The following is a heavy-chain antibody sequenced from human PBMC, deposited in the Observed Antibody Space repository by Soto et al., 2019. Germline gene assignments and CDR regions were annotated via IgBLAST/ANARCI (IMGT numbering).Heavy chain of an antibody. D-gene: IGHD6-6*01. Sequence: GGSLRLSCAASGFTFSSYWMSWVRQAPGKGLEWVANIKQDGSEKYYVDSVKGRFTISRDNAKNSLYLQMNSLRAEDTAVYYCARDRRLVAARNYYFDYWGQGTLVTVSS. V-gene: IGHV3-7*01. CDR3: ARDRRLVAARNYYFDY. CDR1: GFTFSSYW. J-gene: IGHJ4*02. CDR2: IKQDGSEK.